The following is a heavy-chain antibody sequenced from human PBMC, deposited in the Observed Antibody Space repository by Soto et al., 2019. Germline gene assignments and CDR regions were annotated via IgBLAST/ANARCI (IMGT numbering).Heavy chain of an antibody. CDR2: IYYSGST. CDR3: ARPGFTGAGPTSYFDF. J-gene: IGHJ4*02. D-gene: IGHD1-26*01. CDR1: GGSISSSSYY. V-gene: IGHV4-39*01. Sequence: LQLQESGPGLVKPSETLSLTCTVSGGSISSSSYYWGWIRQPPGKGLEWIGSIYYSGSTYYNQSLKSRVTLSVAMSKNQFSLQLSSVTAADTAVYYCARPGFTGAGPTSYFDFWGQGTLVTVSS.